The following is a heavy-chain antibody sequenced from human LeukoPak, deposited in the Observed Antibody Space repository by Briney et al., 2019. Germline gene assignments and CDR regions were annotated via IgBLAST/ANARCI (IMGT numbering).Heavy chain of an antibody. Sequence: GGSLRLSCAASGFTFSSYSMNWVRQAPGKGLEWVSYISSSSSTIYYADSVKGRFTISRGNAKNSLYLQMNSLRAEDTAVYYCARDGPVRLEPDAFDIWGQGTMVTVSS. V-gene: IGHV3-48*04. CDR1: GFTFSSYS. J-gene: IGHJ3*02. CDR2: ISSSSSTI. CDR3: ARDGPVRLEPDAFDI. D-gene: IGHD1-1*01.